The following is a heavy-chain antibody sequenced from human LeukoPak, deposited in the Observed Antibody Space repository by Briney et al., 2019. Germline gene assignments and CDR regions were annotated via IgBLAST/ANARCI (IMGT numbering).Heavy chain of an antibody. CDR1: GFTFSSYA. J-gene: IGHJ4*02. CDR3: AKELGLRSDY. CDR2: FSGSGGST. D-gene: IGHD7-27*01. Sequence: GGSLRLSCAASGFTFSSYAMSWVRQAPGKGLECISGFSGSGGSTYYADSVKGRFTISRDNSKNTLYLQMNSLRAEDTAVYYCAKELGLRSDYWGQGTLVTVSS. V-gene: IGHV3-23*01.